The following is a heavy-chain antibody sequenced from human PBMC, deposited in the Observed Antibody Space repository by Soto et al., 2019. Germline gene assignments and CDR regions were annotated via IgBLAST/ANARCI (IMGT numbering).Heavy chain of an antibody. CDR3: AKLGISHVVVTTIDY. CDR1: GFTFISYD. D-gene: IGHD2-21*02. Sequence: PGGSLRLSCAASGFTFISYDMGWVRQAPGKGLEWVSAISSGGGSTYYADSVKGRFTISRDNSNNTLYLQMKSLRAEDTAVYYCAKLGISHVVVTTIDYWGQGTLVTVSS. J-gene: IGHJ4*02. CDR2: ISSGGGST. V-gene: IGHV3-23*01.